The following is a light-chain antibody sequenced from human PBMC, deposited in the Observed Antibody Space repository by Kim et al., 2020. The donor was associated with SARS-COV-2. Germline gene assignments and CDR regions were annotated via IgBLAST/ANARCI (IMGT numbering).Light chain of an antibody. CDR3: QQYNNWPRDT. J-gene: IGKJ2*01. CDR1: QRVSSN. Sequence: VAPGERATLSCRASQRVSSNLAWYQQKPGQAPRLLIYGASTRATGIPARFSGSGSGTEFTLTISSLQSEDFAVYYCQQYNNWPRDTFGQGTKLEI. V-gene: IGKV3-15*01. CDR2: GAS.